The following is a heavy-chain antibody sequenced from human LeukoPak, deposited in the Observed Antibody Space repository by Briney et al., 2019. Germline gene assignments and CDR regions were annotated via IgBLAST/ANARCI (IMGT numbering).Heavy chain of an antibody. CDR1: GGSVSSGSYY. CDR2: IYYSGST. J-gene: IGHJ4*02. CDR3: ARAPRGFYGY. D-gene: IGHD3-10*01. Sequence: SETLSLTCTVSGGSVSSGSYYWSWIRQPPGKGLEWIGYIYYSGSTNYNPSLKSRVTISVDTSKNQFSLKLSSVTAADTAVYYCARAPRGFYGYWGQGTLVTVSS. V-gene: IGHV4-61*01.